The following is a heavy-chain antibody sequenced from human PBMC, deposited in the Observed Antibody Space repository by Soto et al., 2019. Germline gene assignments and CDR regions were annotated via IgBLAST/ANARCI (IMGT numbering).Heavy chain of an antibody. CDR3: ARVQAAEAGNDLTFDY. V-gene: IGHV5-10-1*01. CDR2: IDPSDSYT. D-gene: IGHD1-1*01. J-gene: IGHJ4*02. Sequence: PGESLKISCKGSGYSFTSYWISWVRQMPGKGLEWMGRIDPSDSYTNYTPSFQGHVTISADKSISTAYLQWSSLKASATAMYYFARVQAAEAGNDLTFDYWGQGTLVTVSS. CDR1: GYSFTSYW.